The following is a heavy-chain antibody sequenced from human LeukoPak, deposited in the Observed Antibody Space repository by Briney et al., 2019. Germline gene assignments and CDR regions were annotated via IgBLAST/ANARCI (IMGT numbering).Heavy chain of an antibody. J-gene: IGHJ4*02. Sequence: GGSLRLSCAASGFSFSNVWLNWVRQVPGKGLEWVGRIKSRTDGGTTDYAAPVKGRFTISRDDSKNTLYLQMNSLKTEDTAVYYCTTDGVGIEGATFDYWGQGTLVTVSS. V-gene: IGHV3-15*01. CDR3: TTDGVGIEGATFDY. D-gene: IGHD1-26*01. CDR1: GFSFSNVW. CDR2: IKSRTDGGTT.